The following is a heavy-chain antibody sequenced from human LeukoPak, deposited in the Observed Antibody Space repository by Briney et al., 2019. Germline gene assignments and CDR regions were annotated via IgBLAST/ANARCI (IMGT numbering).Heavy chain of an antibody. D-gene: IGHD5-12*01. J-gene: IGHJ6*02. CDR3: ARDTYSGYAWNYGMDV. CDR2: IIPIFGTA. V-gene: IGHV1-69*13. Sequence: SVKVSCKASGGTFSSYAISWVRQAPGQGLEWMGGIIPIFGTANYAQKFQGRVTITADESTSTAYMELSSLRSENTAVYYCARDTYSGYAWNYGMDVWGQGTTVTVSS. CDR1: GGTFSSYA.